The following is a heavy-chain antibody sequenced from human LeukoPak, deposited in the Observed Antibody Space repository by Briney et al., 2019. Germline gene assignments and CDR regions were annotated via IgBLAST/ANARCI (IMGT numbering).Heavy chain of an antibody. CDR2: INHSGST. V-gene: IGHV4-34*01. CDR3: ARGGVVPAAILVGNYYGMDV. CDR1: GGSFSGYY. D-gene: IGHD2-2*01. J-gene: IGHJ6*02. Sequence: PSETLSLTSAVYGGSFSGYYWSWIRQPPGKGLEWIGEINHSGSTNSNPSLKSRVTISVDTSKNQFSLKLSSVTAADTAVYYCARGGVVPAAILVGNYYGMDVWGQGTTVTVSS.